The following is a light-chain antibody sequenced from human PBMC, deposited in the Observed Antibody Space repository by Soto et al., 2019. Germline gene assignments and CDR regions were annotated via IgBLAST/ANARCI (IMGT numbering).Light chain of an antibody. V-gene: IGKV1-39*01. J-gene: IGKJ1*01. CDR3: QQSYSTPPWT. CDR2: GVS. CDR1: QTISSY. Sequence: DIQMTQSPSSLSASVGDRVTITCRASQTISSYLNWYQQKAGKAPKLLIYGVSTLQSGVPSRFSGRGSGTDFTLTISSLQPEDFATYYCQQSYSTPPWTFGQGTKVDIK.